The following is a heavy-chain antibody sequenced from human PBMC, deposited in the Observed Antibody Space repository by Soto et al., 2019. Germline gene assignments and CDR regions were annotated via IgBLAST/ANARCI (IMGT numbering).Heavy chain of an antibody. V-gene: IGHV3-7*03. Sequence: LRLSCEVSGFTFSMYSMSWVRQSPGKGLEWVAKIPQDGVDGHYADSVKGRFIISRDNGKNSLHLQLNNLRAEDTAVYYCARDHLILPAHDFFYGSDVWGRGATVTVSS. J-gene: IGHJ6*02. D-gene: IGHD2-21*02. CDR1: GFTFSMYS. CDR3: ARDHLILPAHDFFYGSDV. CDR2: IPQDGVDG.